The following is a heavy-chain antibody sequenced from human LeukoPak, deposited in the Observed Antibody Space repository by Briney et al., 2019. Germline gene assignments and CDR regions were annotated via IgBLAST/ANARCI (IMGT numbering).Heavy chain of an antibody. CDR2: IYYSGST. CDR1: GGSISSSSYY. V-gene: IGHV4-39*07. CDR3: ARDKYPEQQLVHYFDY. Sequence: SETLSLTCTVSGGSISSSSYYWGWIRQPPGKGLEWIGSIYYSGSTYYNPSLKSRVTISVDTSKNQFSLKLSSVTAADTAVHYCARDKYPEQQLVHYFDYWGQGTLVTVSS. J-gene: IGHJ4*02. D-gene: IGHD6-13*01.